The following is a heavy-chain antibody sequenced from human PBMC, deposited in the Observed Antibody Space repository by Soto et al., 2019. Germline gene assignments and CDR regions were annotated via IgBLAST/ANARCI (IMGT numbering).Heavy chain of an antibody. CDR2: INHSGTT. CDR1: GGSFSGYY. Sequence: SETLSLTCAVYGGSFSGYYWTWIRQPPGKGLEWIGDINHSGTTNYNASLKSRVTISQDTSKKQFSLKLSSVTAADAAVYYCASGSYDSSGYYLLFDYWGQGTLVTVSS. V-gene: IGHV4-34*01. J-gene: IGHJ4*02. D-gene: IGHD3-22*01. CDR3: ASGSYDSSGYYLLFDY.